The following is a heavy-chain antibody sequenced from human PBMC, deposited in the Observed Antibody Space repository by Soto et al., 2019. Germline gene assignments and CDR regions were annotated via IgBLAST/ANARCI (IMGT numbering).Heavy chain of an antibody. CDR3: ARVGGINWFDP. Sequence: SETLSLTCTVSGGSISSGGYYWSWIRQHPGKGLEWIGYIYYSGSTYYNPSLKSQVTISVDTSKNQFSLKLSSVTAADTAVYYCARVGGINWFDPWGQGTLVTSPQ. V-gene: IGHV4-31*01. D-gene: IGHD1-20*01. CDR1: GGSISSGGYY. CDR2: IYYSGST. J-gene: IGHJ5*02.